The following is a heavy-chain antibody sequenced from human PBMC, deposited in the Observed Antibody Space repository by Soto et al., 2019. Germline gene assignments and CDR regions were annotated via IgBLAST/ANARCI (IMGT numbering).Heavy chain of an antibody. D-gene: IGHD6-19*01. CDR3: AREETGYSRGRYYLDY. V-gene: IGHV1-18*01. J-gene: IGHJ4*02. CDR2: ISAYNGNT. CDR1: GYTFTSYG. Sequence: ASVRGSCKASGYTFTSYGVSWVRQAPGQGHEWMGWISAYNGNTNYAQKLQGRVTMTTDTSTSTAYMELRSLRADDTAVGYCAREETGYSRGRYYLDYSGRGTWDTVSS.